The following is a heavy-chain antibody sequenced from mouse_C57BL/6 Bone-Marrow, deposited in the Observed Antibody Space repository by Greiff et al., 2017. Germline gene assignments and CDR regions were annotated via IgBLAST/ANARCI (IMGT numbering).Heavy chain of an antibody. CDR1: GYTFTSYW. J-gene: IGHJ3*01. Sequence: VQLQQPGAELVLPGASVKLSCKASGYTFTSYWMHWVKQRPGQGLEWIGEIDPSDSYTNYNQKFKGKSTLTVDKSSSPANMQLISLTSEASAVYDCARDSNYVWFAYWGQGTLVTVSA. V-gene: IGHV1-69*01. CDR3: ARDSNYVWFAY. D-gene: IGHD2-5*01. CDR2: IDPSDSYT.